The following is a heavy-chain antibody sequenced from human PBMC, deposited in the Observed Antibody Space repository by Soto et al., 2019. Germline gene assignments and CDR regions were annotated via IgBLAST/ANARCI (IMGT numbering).Heavy chain of an antibody. CDR2: IIPILDTA. D-gene: IGHD5-12*01. Sequence: QVQLVQSGAEVKEPGSSQKVSCKASGGTFSTSTFTWVRQAPGQGLEWMGRIIPILDTADYAQKFQGNVTITADKSTSTVFMELSSLRSEDTGMYYCARDSPIGSVFSGYDAIDIWGQGTLVTVS. V-gene: IGHV1-69*08. J-gene: IGHJ4*02. CDR1: GGTFSTST. CDR3: ARDSPIGSVFSGYDAIDI.